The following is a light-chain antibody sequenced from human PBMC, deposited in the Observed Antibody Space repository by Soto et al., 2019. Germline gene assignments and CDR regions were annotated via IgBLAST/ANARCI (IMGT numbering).Light chain of an antibody. J-gene: IGKJ1*01. Sequence: DIQMTHAPSSLSPSVVDRVTITFRASQSISSYLNWYQQKPGKVPKLLIYAASSLQSGVPSRFSGSGSGTDFTLTISSLQPEDFATYYCQQSYSTPRTFGKGNQVDIK. CDR2: AAS. V-gene: IGKV1-39*01. CDR1: QSISSY. CDR3: QQSYSTPRT.